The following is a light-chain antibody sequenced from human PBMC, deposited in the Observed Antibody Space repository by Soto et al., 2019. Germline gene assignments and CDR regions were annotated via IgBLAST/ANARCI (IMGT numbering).Light chain of an antibody. CDR1: QSVSSN. J-gene: IGKJ5*01. V-gene: IGKV3-11*01. Sequence: EIVMTQSPATLSVSPGERATLSCRASQSVSSNLAWYQQKPGQAPRLLIYGASNRATGIPARFSGSGSGTDFTLTINSLEPEDFAVYYCQQRSNWPSITFGQGTRLEIK. CDR3: QQRSNWPSIT. CDR2: GAS.